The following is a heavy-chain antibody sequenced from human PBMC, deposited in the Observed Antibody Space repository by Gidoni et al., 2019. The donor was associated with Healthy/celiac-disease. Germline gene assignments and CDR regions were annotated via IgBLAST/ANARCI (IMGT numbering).Heavy chain of an antibody. Sequence: QVQLQESGPGLVKPSGTLSLTCAVSGAPISSSNWWSWVRQPPGKGLEWIGEIYHSGSTNYNPSLKRRVTISVDKSKNQFSLKLSSVTAADTAVYYCARDGAIAAAGRRGYFQHWGQGTLVTVSS. CDR1: GAPISSSNW. J-gene: IGHJ1*01. CDR3: ARDGAIAAAGRRGYFQH. CDR2: IYHSGST. D-gene: IGHD6-13*01. V-gene: IGHV4-4*02.